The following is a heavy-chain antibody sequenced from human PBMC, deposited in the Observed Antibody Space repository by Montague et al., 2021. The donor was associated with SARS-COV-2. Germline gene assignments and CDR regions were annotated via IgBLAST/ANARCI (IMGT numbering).Heavy chain of an antibody. CDR3: ARGDYCVDNKCYSGVWRS. D-gene: IGHD2-15*01. V-gene: IGHV4-59*12. CDR2: VFYSGDT. Sequence: SETLSLTCSISGGSLSNYYLTWIRLSPGGSLEWIGFVFYSGDTSYNQSLRSLVAIALDTSTNHFSLKLTSVTGADTATYFCARGDYCVDNKCYSGVWRSWGRGIRVAVSS. CDR1: GGSLSNYY. J-gene: IGHJ5*02.